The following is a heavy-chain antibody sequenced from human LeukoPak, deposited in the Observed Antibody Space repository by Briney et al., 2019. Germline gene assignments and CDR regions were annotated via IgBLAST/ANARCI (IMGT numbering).Heavy chain of an antibody. D-gene: IGHD6-13*01. V-gene: IGHV1-18*01. CDR1: SYTFTRYG. CDR2: ISGSNGNT. Sequence: ASVKVSCKASSYTFTRYGISWVRQAPGQGLEWMGWISGSNGNTNYAQKFLGRVTMTADTSTSTAYMELRSLTSDDTAVYYCATAGYSSSWVYYFDYWGQGTLVTVSS. J-gene: IGHJ4*02. CDR3: ATAGYSSSWVYYFDY.